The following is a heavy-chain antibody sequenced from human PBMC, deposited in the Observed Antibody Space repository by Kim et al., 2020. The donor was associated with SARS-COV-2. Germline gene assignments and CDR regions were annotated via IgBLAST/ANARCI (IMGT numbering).Heavy chain of an antibody. V-gene: IGHV1-24*01. CDR2: FDPEDGET. Sequence: ASVKVSCKVSGYTLTELSMHWVRQAPGKGLEWMGGFDPEDGETIYAQKFQGRVTMTEDTSTDTAYMELSSRRSEDTAVYYCATSGRVPAAARYWGQGTLVTVSS. CDR1: GYTLTELS. D-gene: IGHD6-13*01. CDR3: ATSGRVPAAARY. J-gene: IGHJ4*02.